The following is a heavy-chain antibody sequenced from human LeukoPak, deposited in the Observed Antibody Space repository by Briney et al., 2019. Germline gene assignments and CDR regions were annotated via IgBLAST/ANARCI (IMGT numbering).Heavy chain of an antibody. CDR2: INHSGST. CDR3: GRGLGRWLQLLGNWFDP. D-gene: IGHD5-12*01. J-gene: IGHJ5*02. CDR1: GGSFSGYY. V-gene: IGHV4-34*01. Sequence: SETLSLTCAVYGGSFSGYYWSWIRQPPGKGLEWIGEINHSGSTNYNPSLKSRVTISVDTSKNQFSLKLSSVTAADTAVYYCGRGLGRWLQLLGNWFDPWGQGTLVTVSS.